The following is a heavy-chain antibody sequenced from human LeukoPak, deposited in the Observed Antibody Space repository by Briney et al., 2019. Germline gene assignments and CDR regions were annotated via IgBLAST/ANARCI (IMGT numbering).Heavy chain of an antibody. CDR3: AGIPVFGVVLHQEPV. V-gene: IGHV1-69*06. Sequence: SVKVSCKASGGTFSSYAISWVRQAPGQGLEWMGGTIPIFGTANYAQKFQGRLTITADKSTNTVYMELSSLRFDDTAVYFCAGIPVFGVVLHQEPVWGKGTTVTVSS. D-gene: IGHD3-3*01. CDR2: TIPIFGTA. CDR1: GGTFSSYA. J-gene: IGHJ6*04.